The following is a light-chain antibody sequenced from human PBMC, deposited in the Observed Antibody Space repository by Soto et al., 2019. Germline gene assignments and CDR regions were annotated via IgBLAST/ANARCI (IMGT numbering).Light chain of an antibody. Sequence: EVVLTQSPAILSLSPGERATLSCRASETVSSSYLAWYQQKPGQAPRLLIYGASSRATGIPDRFSGSGSGTDFTLTISRLEPEDFAVYYCQQYGTSRTFGQGTKVDIK. J-gene: IGKJ1*01. CDR2: GAS. CDR3: QQYGTSRT. CDR1: ETVSSSY. V-gene: IGKV3-20*01.